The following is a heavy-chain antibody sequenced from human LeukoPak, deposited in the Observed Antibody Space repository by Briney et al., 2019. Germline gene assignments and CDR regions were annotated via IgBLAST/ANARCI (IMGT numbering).Heavy chain of an antibody. CDR1: GDSVSSNSAA. CDR3: ARLVGFSSSHFDY. J-gene: IGHJ4*02. D-gene: IGHD6-6*01. Sequence: SQTLSLTCALSGDSVSSNSAAWNWIRQSPSRGLEWLGRTYQRSKWYSDYAVSVKSRITINPDTSKNQFSLQLNSVTPEDTAVYYCARLVGFSSSHFDYWGQGILVTVSS. V-gene: IGHV6-1*01. CDR2: TYQRSKWYS.